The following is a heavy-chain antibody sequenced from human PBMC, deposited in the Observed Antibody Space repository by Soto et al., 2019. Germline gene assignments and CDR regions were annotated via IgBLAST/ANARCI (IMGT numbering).Heavy chain of an antibody. J-gene: IGHJ4*02. CDR2: IFYTGKT. V-gene: IGHV4-59*11. D-gene: IGHD2-2*01. CDR1: PDSLNGHY. Sequence: QVQLQESGPGLVKPSETLSLTCTVSPDSLNGHYWSWLRQTPGKELEWIGYIFYTGKTNYNSSLKSRVNMTLDTFENQFSLQRTSVTSADTAIYYCARGAGIVLVPDAIFDSWGQGTLVTVSS. CDR3: ARGAGIVLVPDAIFDS.